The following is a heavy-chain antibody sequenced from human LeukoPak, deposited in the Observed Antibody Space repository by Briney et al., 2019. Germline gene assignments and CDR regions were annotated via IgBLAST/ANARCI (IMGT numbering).Heavy chain of an antibody. CDR2: INHSGST. J-gene: IGHJ5*02. D-gene: IGHD3-10*01. V-gene: IGHV4-34*01. Sequence: SETLSLTCAVYGGSIRGYYWSWIRQPPGKGLEWIGEINHSGSTNYNPSLKSRVTISVDTSKNQFSLKLSSVTAADTAVYYCARSSITMVRGVIILNWFDPWGQGTLVTVSS. CDR1: GGSIRGYY. CDR3: ARSSITMVRGVIILNWFDP.